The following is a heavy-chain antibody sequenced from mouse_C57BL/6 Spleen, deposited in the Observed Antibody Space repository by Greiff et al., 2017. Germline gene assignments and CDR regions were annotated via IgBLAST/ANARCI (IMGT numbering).Heavy chain of an antibody. V-gene: IGHV5-9*01. J-gene: IGHJ2*01. CDR2: ISGGSGNT. CDR1: GFTFSSYT. Sequence: DVMLVESGGGLVKPGGSLKLSCAASGFTFSSYTMSWVRQTPEKRLEWVATISGGSGNTYYPDSVKGRFIISRDNAKNTLYLQMNSLRSEDTALYYCARLGQNFDYWGQGTTLTVSS. D-gene: IGHD3-3*01. CDR3: ARLGQNFDY.